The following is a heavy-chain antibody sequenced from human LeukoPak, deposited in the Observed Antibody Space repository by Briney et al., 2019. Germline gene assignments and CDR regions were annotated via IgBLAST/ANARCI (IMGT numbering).Heavy chain of an antibody. CDR3: AKDGFDYYDSSGYYYFDY. Sequence: PGGSLRLSCAASGFTFSNYAMSWVRQAPGKGLEWVSGISTSGGGIYYAHSVKGRFTISRDNSMNTLYLHMYSLRDDDTAVYYCAKDGFDYYDSSGYYYFDYWGHGTLVTVSS. D-gene: IGHD3-22*01. CDR2: ISTSGGGI. CDR1: GFTFSNYA. J-gene: IGHJ4*01. V-gene: IGHV3-23*01.